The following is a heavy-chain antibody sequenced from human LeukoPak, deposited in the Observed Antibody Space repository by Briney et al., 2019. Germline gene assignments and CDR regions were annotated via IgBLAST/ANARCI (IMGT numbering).Heavy chain of an antibody. J-gene: IGHJ5*02. CDR1: GGTLSSYA. D-gene: IGHD1-1*01. CDR2: FIPIFGTA. CDR3: ARETIQLERRNWFDP. V-gene: IGHV1-69*13. Sequence: SVEVSCKDSGGTLSSYAISRVRQAPGQGLEWMGGFIPIFGTANYAQKFQGRVTITADESTSTAYMELSSLRSEDTAVYYCARETIQLERRNWFDPWGQGTLVTVSS.